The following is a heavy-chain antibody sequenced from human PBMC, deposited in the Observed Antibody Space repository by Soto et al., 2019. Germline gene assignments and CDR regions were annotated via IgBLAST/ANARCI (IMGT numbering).Heavy chain of an antibody. J-gene: IGHJ3*02. Sequence: SETLSHTCTVAGGSISRYYGSWLRQTPGKGLEWIGYIYYSGSTNYNPSLKSRVTISVDTSKNQFSLKLSSVTAADTAVYYCARATNDYGDYVGAFDIWGQGTMVT. CDR1: GGSISRYY. CDR3: ARATNDYGDYVGAFDI. CDR2: IYYSGST. V-gene: IGHV4-59*01. D-gene: IGHD4-17*01.